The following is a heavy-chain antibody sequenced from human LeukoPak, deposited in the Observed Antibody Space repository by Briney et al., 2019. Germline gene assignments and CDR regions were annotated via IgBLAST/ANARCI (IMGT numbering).Heavy chain of an antibody. CDR3: ARYSSGSANYYFHE. CDR2: IYPGDSDV. J-gene: IGHJ4*02. V-gene: IGHV5-51*01. CDR1: GHSFTTFW. D-gene: IGHD5-12*01. Sequence: GGSLKISCKVSGHSFTTFWIGRVRQMPGKGLEWMGIIYPGDSDVRYSPSFEGQVTISVDRSLTTAYLQWSSLKASDTAMYYCARYSSGSANYYFHEWGQGTLVTVSS.